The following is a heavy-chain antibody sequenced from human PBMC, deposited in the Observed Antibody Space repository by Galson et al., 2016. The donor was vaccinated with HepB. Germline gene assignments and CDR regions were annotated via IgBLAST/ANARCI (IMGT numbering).Heavy chain of an antibody. CDR3: AREAHSSGWYNMDV. Sequence: SLRLSCAASGFSFSNYGMYWVRQAPGKGLEWVTVIWYGGSNKYYADSVKGRFTISRDNSKNTLYLQMNSLRAEDTAVYYCAREAHSSGWYNMDVWGKGTTVTVSS. J-gene: IGHJ6*03. V-gene: IGHV3-33*01. D-gene: IGHD6-19*01. CDR1: GFSFSNYG. CDR2: IWYGGSNK.